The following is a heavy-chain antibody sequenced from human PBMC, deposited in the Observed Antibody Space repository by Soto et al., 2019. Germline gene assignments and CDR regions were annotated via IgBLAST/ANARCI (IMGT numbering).Heavy chain of an antibody. V-gene: IGHV1-18*01. D-gene: IGHD2-21*01. CDR3: ACGGSYFDY. Sequence: ASVKVSCKASGYTFTNYVISWVRQAPGQGLEWMGWISAYNGNTNYAQKLQGRVTMTTDTTTSTTYMERRSLRSDDTALYDSACGGSYFDYWGQGTLVTVSS. J-gene: IGHJ4*02. CDR1: GYTFTNYV. CDR2: ISAYNGNT.